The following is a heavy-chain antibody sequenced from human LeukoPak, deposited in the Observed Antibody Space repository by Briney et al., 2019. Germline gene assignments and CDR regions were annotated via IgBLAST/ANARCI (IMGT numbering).Heavy chain of an antibody. CDR2: INHSGST. J-gene: IGHJ1*01. V-gene: IGHV4-34*01. Sequence: SETLSLTCAVYGGSFSGHYWSWIRQPPGKGLEWIGEINHSGSTNYNPSLKSRVTISVDTSKNQFSLKLSSVTAADTAVYYCARGGRYSSGWYIRAEYFQHWGQGTLVTVSS. D-gene: IGHD6-19*01. CDR3: ARGGRYSSGWYIRAEYFQH. CDR1: GGSFSGHY.